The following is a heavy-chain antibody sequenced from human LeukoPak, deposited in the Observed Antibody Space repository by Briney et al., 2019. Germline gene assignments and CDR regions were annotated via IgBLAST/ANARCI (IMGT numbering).Heavy chain of an antibody. Sequence: GGSLRLSCAASGFTFSDYYMSWIRQAPGKGLEWVSYISSSGSTIYYADPVKGRFTISRDNAKNSLYLQMNSLRAEDTAVYYCARAASSSWTDFVSWGQGTLVTVSS. CDR3: ARAASSSWTDFVS. J-gene: IGHJ4*02. V-gene: IGHV3-11*01. D-gene: IGHD6-13*01. CDR1: GFTFSDYY. CDR2: ISSSGSTI.